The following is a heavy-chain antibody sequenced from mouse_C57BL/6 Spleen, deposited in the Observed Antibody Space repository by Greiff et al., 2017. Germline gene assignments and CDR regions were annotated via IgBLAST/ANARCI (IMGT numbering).Heavy chain of an antibody. CDR2: IDPSDSYT. CDR3: ARGGITTAGYFDY. D-gene: IGHD1-2*01. Sequence: QVHVKQPGAELVMPGASVKLSCKASGYTFTSYWMHWVKQRPGQGLEWIGEIDPSDSYTNYNQKFKGKSTLTVDKSSSTAYMQLSSLTSEDSAVYYCARGGITTAGYFDYWGQGTTLTVSS. J-gene: IGHJ2*01. CDR1: GYTFTSYW. V-gene: IGHV1-69*01.